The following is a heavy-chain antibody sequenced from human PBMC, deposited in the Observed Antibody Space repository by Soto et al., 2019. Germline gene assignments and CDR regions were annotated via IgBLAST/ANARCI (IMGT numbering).Heavy chain of an antibody. V-gene: IGHV4-34*01. CDR2: INHRGNT. Sequence: SETLSLTCAVYGGSFSGYYWTWIRQPPGKGLEWIGEINHRGNTNYNPSLKSRVTISVDTSKNQFSLKLTSVTAAETAVYSFARQEVPQWFTTAYYGMDVWVQGTKVT. CDR1: GGSFSGYY. D-gene: IGHD2-8*01. J-gene: IGHJ6*02. CDR3: ARQEVPQWFTTAYYGMDV.